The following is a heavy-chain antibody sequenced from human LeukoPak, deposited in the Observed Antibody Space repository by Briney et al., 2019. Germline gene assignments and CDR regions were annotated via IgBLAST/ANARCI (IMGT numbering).Heavy chain of an antibody. V-gene: IGHV4-34*01. Sequence: SETLSLTCAVYGGSFSGYYWSWIRQPPGKGPEWIGEINHSGSTNYNPSLKSRVTIVVDTSKNQFSLKLSSVTAADTAVYYCARGRKRYCSSTSCHADDGKYYYYYMDVWDKGTTVTVSS. D-gene: IGHD2-2*01. CDR2: INHSGST. CDR3: ARGRKRYCSSTSCHADDGKYYYYYMDV. CDR1: GGSFSGYY. J-gene: IGHJ6*03.